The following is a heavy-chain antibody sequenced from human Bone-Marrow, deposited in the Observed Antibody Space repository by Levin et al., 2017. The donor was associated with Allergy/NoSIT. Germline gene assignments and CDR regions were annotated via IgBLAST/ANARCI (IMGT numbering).Heavy chain of an antibody. V-gene: IGHV4-31*03. J-gene: IGHJ4*02. CDR1: GAFIRSGGFY. Sequence: SETLSLTCSVSGAFIRSGGFYWNWIRQRPGQGLEWIGYISGGGSTDYNPSLKSRVTILVDTSKNQFSLKLRSVTAADTAMYYCARSGGYCSGGRCYSFDYWGQGTLVPVSS. D-gene: IGHD2-15*01. CDR2: ISGGGST. CDR3: ARSGGYCSGGRCYSFDY.